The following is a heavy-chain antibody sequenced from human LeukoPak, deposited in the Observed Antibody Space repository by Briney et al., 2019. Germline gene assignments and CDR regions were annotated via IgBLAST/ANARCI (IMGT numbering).Heavy chain of an antibody. J-gene: IGHJ5*02. CDR1: GYTFTGYY. CDR3: ARDLRPQYCSSTSCYLSTHNWFDP. V-gene: IGHV1-69*13. Sequence: ASVKVSCKASGYTFTGYYMHWVRQAPGQGLEWMGGIIPIFGTANYAQKFQGRVTITADESTSTAYMELSSLRSEDTAAYYCARDLRPQYCSSTSCYLSTHNWFDPWGQGTLVTVSS. D-gene: IGHD2-2*01. CDR2: IIPIFGTA.